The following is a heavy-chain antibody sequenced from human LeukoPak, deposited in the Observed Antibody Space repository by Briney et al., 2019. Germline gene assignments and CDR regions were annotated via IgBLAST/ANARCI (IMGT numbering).Heavy chain of an antibody. CDR1: GISFSDSY. Sequence: GGSLRLSCAASGISFSDSYRTWIRQTPGKGLEWVSVIYTGGSTYYADSVKGRFIISRDNSKNTLYLQMNSLRAEDTAVYYCARVYYGSGSLHYYYYYMDVWGKGTTVTISS. J-gene: IGHJ6*03. CDR2: IYTGGST. V-gene: IGHV3-53*01. CDR3: ARVYYGSGSLHYYYYYMDV. D-gene: IGHD3-10*01.